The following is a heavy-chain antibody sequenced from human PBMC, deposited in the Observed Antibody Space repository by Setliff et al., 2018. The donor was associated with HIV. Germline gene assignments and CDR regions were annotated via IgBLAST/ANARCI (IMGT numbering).Heavy chain of an antibody. CDR2: ISAYNGNT. D-gene: IGHD6-13*01. J-gene: IGHJ6*02. Sequence: ASVKVSCKASGYTFTSYGISWVRQAPGQGLEWMGWISAYNGNTNYAQKLQGRVTMTTDASTSTAYMELRSPRSDDTAVYYCARGYSAAGTLYYYGMDVWGQGTTVTVSS. V-gene: IGHV1-18*01. CDR1: GYTFTSYG. CDR3: ARGYSAAGTLYYYGMDV.